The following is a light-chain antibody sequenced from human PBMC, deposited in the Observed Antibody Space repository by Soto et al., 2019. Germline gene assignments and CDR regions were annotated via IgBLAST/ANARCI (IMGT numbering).Light chain of an antibody. V-gene: IGKV1-39*01. CDR3: QKSYNVPFT. CDR1: QTISNY. J-gene: IGKJ3*01. CDR2: GSS. Sequence: DIQMTQSPASLAASLGDRITISCRASQTISNYLNWYHQKPGEAPKILIYGSSTLQSGVPSTFSGSGSGKEFTLSISSLQPEDFGTYYCQKSYNVPFTFGPGTKVDVK.